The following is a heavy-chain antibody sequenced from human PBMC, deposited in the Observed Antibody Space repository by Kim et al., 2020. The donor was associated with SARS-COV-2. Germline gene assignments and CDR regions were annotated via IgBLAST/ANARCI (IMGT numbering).Heavy chain of an antibody. D-gene: IGHD5-12*01. J-gene: IGHJ4*02. Sequence: KGRVTVSRDNAKNSLYLQMNSLRAEDTAVYYCARDLGYGGYDYPYDGGDYWGQGTLVTVSS. V-gene: IGHV3-11*06. CDR3: ARDLGYGGYDYPYDGGDY.